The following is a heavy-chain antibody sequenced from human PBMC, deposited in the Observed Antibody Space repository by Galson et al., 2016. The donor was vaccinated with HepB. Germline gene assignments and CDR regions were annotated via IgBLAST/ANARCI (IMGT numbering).Heavy chain of an antibody. CDR3: ARSALAIGGHKSFDF. D-gene: IGHD4-23*01. Sequence: SLRLSCAASEFNFWIYSMRWVRQAPGKGLEWVSSISGDSVYIYHADSVKGRFTISRDNAKNSVYLQMNSLRAEDTAVYFCARSALAIGGHKSFDFWGRGTLVTVSS. J-gene: IGHJ4*02. CDR1: EFNFWIYS. CDR2: ISGDSVYI. V-gene: IGHV3-21*01.